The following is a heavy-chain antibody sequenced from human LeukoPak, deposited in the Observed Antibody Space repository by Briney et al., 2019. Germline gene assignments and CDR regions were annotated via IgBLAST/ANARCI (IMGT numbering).Heavy chain of an antibody. Sequence: GASLRLSCAASGFTFSDHYMNWVRQAPGKGLEWVGRIRAKIDSYTTEYAASVNGRFTTTRDESEKTLYLHMNSLKTEDTAVYSCIRGYYSDFPKWGQGTLVTVS. CDR2: IRAKIDSYTT. CDR1: GFTFSDHY. CDR3: IRGYYSDFPK. D-gene: IGHD3-3*01. V-gene: IGHV3-72*01. J-gene: IGHJ4*02.